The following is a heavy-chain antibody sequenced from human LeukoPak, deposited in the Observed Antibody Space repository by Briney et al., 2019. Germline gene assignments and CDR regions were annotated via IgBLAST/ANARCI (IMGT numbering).Heavy chain of an antibody. Sequence: SETLSLTCAVYGGSFGGYYWSWIRQPPGKGLEWIGEINHSGSTNYNPSLKSRVTISVDTSKNQFSLKLSSVTAADTAVYYCARESRGYSYGYVGWGQGTLVTVSS. V-gene: IGHV4-34*01. CDR1: GGSFGGYY. CDR2: INHSGST. CDR3: ARESRGYSYGYVG. J-gene: IGHJ4*02. D-gene: IGHD5-18*01.